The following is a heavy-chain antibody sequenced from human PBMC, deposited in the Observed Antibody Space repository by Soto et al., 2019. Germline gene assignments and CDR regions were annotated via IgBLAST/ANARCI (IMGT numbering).Heavy chain of an antibody. CDR3: AREGVRDYYDMDV. CDR1: GGSISSYY. Sequence: PSETLSLTCTVSGGSISSYYWSWIRQPPGKGLEWIGYIYYSGSTNYNPSLKSRVTISVDTSKNQFSLKLSSVTAADTAVYYCAREGVRDYYDMDVWGKGTTVTVSS. J-gene: IGHJ6*03. V-gene: IGHV4-59*01. D-gene: IGHD3-22*01. CDR2: IYYSGST.